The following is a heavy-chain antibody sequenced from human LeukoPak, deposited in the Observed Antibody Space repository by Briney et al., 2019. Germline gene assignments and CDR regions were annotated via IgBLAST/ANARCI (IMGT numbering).Heavy chain of an antibody. J-gene: IGHJ3*02. D-gene: IGHD3-16*01. V-gene: IGHV3-33*01. Sequence: HPGRSLRLSCAASGFIFSSYGMNWVRQAPGKGLEWVAIIWFDGSNKYYADSVKGRFTISRDNSKNTLYLQMNSLRAEDTAVYYCARGGEFEAFDIRGQGTMVTVSS. CDR1: GFIFSSYG. CDR2: IWFDGSNK. CDR3: ARGGEFEAFDI.